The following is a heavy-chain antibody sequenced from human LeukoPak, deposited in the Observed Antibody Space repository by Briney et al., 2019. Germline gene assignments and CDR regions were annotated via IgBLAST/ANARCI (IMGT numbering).Heavy chain of an antibody. D-gene: IGHD5-24*01. J-gene: IGHJ3*02. CDR2: IKSKTDGGTT. CDR1: GFTLSNAW. Sequence: PGRSLRLSCAVSGFTLSNAWMSWVRQAPGKGLEWVGRIKSKTDGGTTDYAAPVKGRFTISRDDSKNTLYLQMNSLKTEDTAVYCCTTEWGRDGYNSPTIWGQGTMVTVSS. V-gene: IGHV3-15*01. CDR3: TTEWGRDGYNSPTI.